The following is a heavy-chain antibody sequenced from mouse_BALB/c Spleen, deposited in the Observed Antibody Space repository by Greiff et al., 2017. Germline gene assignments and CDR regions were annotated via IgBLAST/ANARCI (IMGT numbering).Heavy chain of an antibody. D-gene: IGHD2-4*01. V-gene: IGHV2-9*02. Sequence: VKLVESGPGLVAPSQSLSITCTVSGFSLTSYGVHWVRQPPGKGLDWLGVIWAGGSTNYNSALMSRLSISKDNSKSQVFLKMNSLQTDDTAMYYCARSTMSTFAYWGQGTLVTVSA. CDR3: ARSTMSTFAY. CDR1: GFSLTSYG. J-gene: IGHJ3*01. CDR2: IWAGGST.